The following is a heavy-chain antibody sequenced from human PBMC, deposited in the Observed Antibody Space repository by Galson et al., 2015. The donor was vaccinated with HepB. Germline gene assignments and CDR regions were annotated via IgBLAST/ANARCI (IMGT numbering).Heavy chain of an antibody. CDR2: INPNSGGT. Sequence: SVKVSCKGSGSTFSGHYMHWVRQAPGQGLEWMGWINPNSGGTEYAQKFQGRVTMTRDTSISTAYMELSWLRSDDTAVYYCARDGVNFEVAIGYYYMDVWGKGTTVTVSS. CDR1: GSTFSGHY. J-gene: IGHJ6*03. V-gene: IGHV1-2*02. D-gene: IGHD3-3*01. CDR3: ARDGVNFEVAIGYYYMDV.